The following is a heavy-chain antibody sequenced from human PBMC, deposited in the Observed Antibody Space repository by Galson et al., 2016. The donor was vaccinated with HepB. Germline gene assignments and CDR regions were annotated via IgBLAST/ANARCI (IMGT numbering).Heavy chain of an antibody. J-gene: IGHJ6*02. D-gene: IGHD6-6*01. CDR3: ARQYSSSSFYYGMDV. V-gene: IGHV6-1*01. CDR1: GDSVPNNSAT. CDR2: TYYRSKWYN. Sequence: CAIPGDSVPNNSATWNRLRQSPSRGLEWLGRTYYRSKWYNDYPVSVKSRLTINPDTSTNQFSLHLNSVTPEDTAVYYCARQYSSSSFYYGMDVRGQGTTVTVSS.